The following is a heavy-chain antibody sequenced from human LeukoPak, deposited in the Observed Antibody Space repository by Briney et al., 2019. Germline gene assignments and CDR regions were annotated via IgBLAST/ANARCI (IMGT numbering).Heavy chain of an antibody. Sequence: WGSLRLSCAASGFTFSSFEMNWVRQAPGKGLEWVSYISSSGSTIYYADSVKGRFTISRDNAKNSLYLQMNSLRAEDTAVYYCARDAEVGYFDSSNFYDYWGQGTLVTVSS. D-gene: IGHD3-22*01. CDR1: GFTFSSFE. CDR3: ARDAEVGYFDSSNFYDY. J-gene: IGHJ4*02. V-gene: IGHV3-48*03. CDR2: ISSSGSTI.